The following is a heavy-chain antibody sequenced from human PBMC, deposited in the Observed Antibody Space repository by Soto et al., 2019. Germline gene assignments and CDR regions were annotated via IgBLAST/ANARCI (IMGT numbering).Heavy chain of an antibody. CDR1: GFTFDDYA. CDR2: ISWNSGTI. D-gene: IGHD3-10*01. V-gene: IGHV3-9*03. J-gene: IGHJ4*02. CDR3: ERSISSLSSFAY. Sequence: EVQLVESGGGLVQPGRSLRLSCAASGFTFDDYAMHWVRQAPGKGLEWVSGISWNSGTIGYADSVKGRFTISRDNAKNPLYLQMNSLRAEDMALFYCERSISSLSSFAYWGQGPLVPVPS.